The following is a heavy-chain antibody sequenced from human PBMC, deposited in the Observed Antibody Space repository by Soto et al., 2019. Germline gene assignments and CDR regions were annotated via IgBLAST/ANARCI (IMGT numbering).Heavy chain of an antibody. J-gene: IGHJ5*02. CDR1: GGSISSGGYY. D-gene: IGHD5-18*01. V-gene: IGHV4-31*03. CDR3: ARDLRGYSYGGMGWFDP. Sequence: QVQLQESGPGLVKPSQTLSLTCTVSGGSISSGGYYGSWLRQHPWKGLEWIGYIYYSGSTYYHPSLKSRVTRSVDTAKDKVTLRRSGVTSADTAVYYGARDLRGYSYGGMGWFDPWGQGTLVPDS. CDR2: IYYSGST.